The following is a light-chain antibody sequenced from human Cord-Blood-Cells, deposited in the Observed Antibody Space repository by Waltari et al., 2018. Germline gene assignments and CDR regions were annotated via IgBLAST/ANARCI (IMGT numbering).Light chain of an antibody. CDR1: NIGSQT. Sequence: SYELTQPLSVSVALGQTARITWGGTNIGSQTEHWYQQKPGQAPVLVIYRDSNRPSGIPERFSGSNSGNTATLTISRAQAGDEADYYCQVWDSSTAWVFGGGTKLTVL. CDR2: RDS. J-gene: IGLJ3*02. CDR3: QVWDSSTAWV. V-gene: IGLV3-9*01.